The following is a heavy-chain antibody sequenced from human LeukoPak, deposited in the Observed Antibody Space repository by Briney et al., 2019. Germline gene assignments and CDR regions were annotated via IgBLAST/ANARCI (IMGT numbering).Heavy chain of an antibody. CDR2: IKQDGSEK. J-gene: IGHJ4*02. CDR3: ARGPTPSFYYGSGSYYSLDY. CDR1: GFTFSEYW. D-gene: IGHD3-10*01. V-gene: IGHV3-7*01. Sequence: GGSLRLSCAAYGFTFSEYWMSWVRQAPGKGLEWVANIKQDGSEKYYVDSVKGRFTISRDNAKSSLYLQMNSLRAEDTAVYYCARGPTPSFYYGSGSYYSLDYWGQGTLVTVSS.